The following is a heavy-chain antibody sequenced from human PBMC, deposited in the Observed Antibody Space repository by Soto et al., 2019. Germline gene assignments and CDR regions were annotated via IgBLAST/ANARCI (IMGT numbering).Heavy chain of an antibody. CDR2: INHSGST. CDR1: GGSFSGYY. V-gene: IGHV4-34*01. Sequence: SETLSLTCAVYGGSFSGYYWSWIRQPPGKGLEWIGEINHSGSTNYNPSLKSRVTISVDTSKNQFSLKLSSVTAADTAVYYCARGTGVSPRNWFDPWGQGTLVTVS. J-gene: IGHJ5*02. CDR3: ARGTGVSPRNWFDP. D-gene: IGHD6-13*01.